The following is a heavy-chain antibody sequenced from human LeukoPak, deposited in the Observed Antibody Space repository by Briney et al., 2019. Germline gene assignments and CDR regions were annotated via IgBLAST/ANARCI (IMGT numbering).Heavy chain of an antibody. D-gene: IGHD6-19*01. CDR3: AARGYVIIAVAGTTFFDY. Sequence: ASVKVSCKASGYTFTSYDINWVRQATGQGLEWMGWKNPNSGNTGYAQKFQGRVTMTRNTSISTAYMELSSLRSEDTAVYYCAARGYVIIAVAGTTFFDYWGQGTLVTVSS. J-gene: IGHJ4*02. CDR1: GYTFTSYD. CDR2: KNPNSGNT. V-gene: IGHV1-8*01.